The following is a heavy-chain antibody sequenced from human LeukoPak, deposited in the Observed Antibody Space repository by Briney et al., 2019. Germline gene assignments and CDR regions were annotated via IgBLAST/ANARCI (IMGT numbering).Heavy chain of an antibody. D-gene: IGHD1-14*01. CDR2: IHRSGST. Sequence: SETLSLTCTVSLDSTTSNFWSWVRQPPGKGLEWIGEIHRSGSTNYNPSLQSRVSISIDRSKNQIALELSSVTAADTAVYYCAREIVGGFNPGAYWGQGTLVTVSS. V-gene: IGHV4-4*02. J-gene: IGHJ4*02. CDR3: AREIVGGFNPGAY. CDR1: LDSTTSNF.